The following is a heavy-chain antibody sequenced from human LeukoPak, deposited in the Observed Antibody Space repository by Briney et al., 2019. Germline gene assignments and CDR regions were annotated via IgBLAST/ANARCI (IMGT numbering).Heavy chain of an antibody. CDR1: GFTFSSYG. CDR2: ISYDGSNK. V-gene: IGHV3-30*03. D-gene: IGHD6-6*01. CDR3: ARGSLASEYSSRDYYYGMDV. J-gene: IGHJ6*02. Sequence: GGSLRLSCAASGFTFSSYGMHWVRQAPGKGLEWVAVISYDGSNKYYADSVKGRFTISRDNAKNSLYLQMNSLRAEDTAVYYCARGSLASEYSSRDYYYGMDVWGQGTTVTVSS.